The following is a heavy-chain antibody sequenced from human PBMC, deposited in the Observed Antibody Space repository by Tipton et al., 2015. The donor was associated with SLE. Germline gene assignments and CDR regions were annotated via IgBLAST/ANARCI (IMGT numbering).Heavy chain of an antibody. J-gene: IGHJ1*01. CDR1: GYTFTSYG. CDR2: ISAYNGNT. V-gene: IGHV1-18*01. Sequence: QSGAEVKKPGASVKVSCKASGYTFTSYGFTWVRQAPGQGLEWMGWISAYNGNTNYAQKLQGRVTMTTDTSTRTAYMELRSLRSDDTAVYYCARTHYYDSGGPVAEYFQLWGQGTLVTVSS. CDR3: ARTHYYDSGGPVAEYFQL. D-gene: IGHD3-22*01.